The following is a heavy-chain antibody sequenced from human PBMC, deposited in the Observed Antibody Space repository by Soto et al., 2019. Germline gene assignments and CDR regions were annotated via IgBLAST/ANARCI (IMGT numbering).Heavy chain of an antibody. CDR1: GGIFSTYA. Sequence: QVQLVQSGAEVQKPGSSVKFSCTASGGIFSTYAISWLRQAPGQGLEWMGGIITLFGTPNYAQRFQGRVTITADESTSTAYMELSRLRSEDTAVYYCARDRDDYGSGNYYNRIDFWGQGTLVTVSS. V-gene: IGHV1-69*01. D-gene: IGHD3-10*01. CDR2: IITLFGTP. J-gene: IGHJ4*02. CDR3: ARDRDDYGSGNYYNRIDF.